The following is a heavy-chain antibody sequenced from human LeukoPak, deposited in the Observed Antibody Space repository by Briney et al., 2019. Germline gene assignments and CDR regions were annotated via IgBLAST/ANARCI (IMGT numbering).Heavy chain of an antibody. V-gene: IGHV3-74*01. CDR2: SNVDGSKI. CDR1: GFTFTSYW. J-gene: IGHJ6*02. Sequence: GGSLRLSCVASGFTFTSYWIHWVRQAPGEGLVWVSRSNVDGSKIGYADSVKGRFISSRDNAKNTAYLQMNSLRAEDTAVYYCARDFYYGLDVWGQGITVIVSS. CDR3: ARDFYYGLDV.